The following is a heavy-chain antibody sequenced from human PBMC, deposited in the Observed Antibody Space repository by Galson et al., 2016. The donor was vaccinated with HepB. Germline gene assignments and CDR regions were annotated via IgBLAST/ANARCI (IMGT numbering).Heavy chain of an antibody. CDR3: ARVSHYDFWNPSYPWYFDY. J-gene: IGHJ4*02. V-gene: IGHV1-18*01. CDR1: GYPLTTYG. D-gene: IGHD3-3*01. Sequence: SVKVSCKAYGYPLTTYGVSWVRQAPGQGLEWIGWISSSTYDTKNVTKSAEKFQGRVAMTTDTPTRTAYLELRSLRSDDAAVYYCARVSHYDFWNPSYPWYFDYWGQGTLVAVSS. CDR2: ISSSTYDT.